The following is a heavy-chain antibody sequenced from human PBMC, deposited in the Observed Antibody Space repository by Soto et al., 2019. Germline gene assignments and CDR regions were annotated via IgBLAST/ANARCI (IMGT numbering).Heavy chain of an antibody. CDR3: AKLKSVLRFLEWFQDAFDI. D-gene: IGHD3-3*01. J-gene: IGHJ3*02. Sequence: GGSLRLSCAASGFTFSSYAMSWVRQAPGKGLEWVSAISGSGGSTYYADSVKGRFTISRDNSKNTLYLQMNSLRAEDTAVYYCAKLKSVLRFLEWFQDAFDIWGQGTMVTVSS. CDR1: GFTFSSYA. CDR2: ISGSGGST. V-gene: IGHV3-23*01.